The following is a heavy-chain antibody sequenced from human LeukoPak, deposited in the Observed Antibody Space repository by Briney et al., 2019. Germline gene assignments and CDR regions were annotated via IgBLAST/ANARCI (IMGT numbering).Heavy chain of an antibody. J-gene: IGHJ4*02. V-gene: IGHV3-48*04. Sequence: GGSLRLSCAASGFTFSTYSMNWVRQAPGKGLEWISYITDSSSTTYYADSVKGRFTISRDNADNSLYLQMNSLRAEDTAVYYCVARGGWARFDYWGQGTLVTVSS. CDR3: VARGGWARFDY. D-gene: IGHD6-19*01. CDR2: ITDSSSTT. CDR1: GFTFSTYS.